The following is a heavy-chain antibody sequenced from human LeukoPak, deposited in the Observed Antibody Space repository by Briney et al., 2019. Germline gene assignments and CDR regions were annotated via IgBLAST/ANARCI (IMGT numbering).Heavy chain of an antibody. CDR3: ARYRRNYVWGRYRAFDY. CDR1: GGSISSYY. Sequence: SETLSLTCTVSGGSISSYYWSWIRQPPGKGLEWIGYIYYSGSTNYNPSLKSRVTISVDTSKNHFSLKLSCVTGADPGVYFCARYRRNYVWGRYRAFDYWGQGTLVTVSS. D-gene: IGHD3-16*02. CDR2: IYYSGST. V-gene: IGHV4-59*01. J-gene: IGHJ4*02.